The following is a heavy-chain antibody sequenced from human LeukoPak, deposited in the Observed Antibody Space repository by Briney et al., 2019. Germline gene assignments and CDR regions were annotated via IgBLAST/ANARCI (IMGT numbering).Heavy chain of an antibody. CDR3: ARRGSYYDSSGYSPFDC. Sequence: PSETLSLTCAVYGGSFSGYYWTWIRQSPEKGLEWIGEIDHSGRTNYNPSLKSRVTISVDTSKNQFSLILNSVTAADTAMYYCARRGSYYDSSGYSPFDCWGQGTLVTVSS. J-gene: IGHJ4*02. CDR1: GGSFSGYY. D-gene: IGHD3-22*01. CDR2: IDHSGRT. V-gene: IGHV4-34*01.